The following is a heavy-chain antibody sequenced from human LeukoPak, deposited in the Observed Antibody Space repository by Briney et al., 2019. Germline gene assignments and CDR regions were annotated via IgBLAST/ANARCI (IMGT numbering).Heavy chain of an antibody. Sequence: PSETLSLTCTVSGGSISSSSYYWGWIRQPPGKGLEWIGSIYYSGSTYYNPSLKSRVTISVDTSKNQFSLKLSSVTAADTAVYYCARHVGQFWPFDAFDIWGQGTMVTASS. CDR3: ARHVGQFWPFDAFDI. V-gene: IGHV4-39*01. D-gene: IGHD3-10*01. CDR1: GGSISSSSYY. CDR2: IYYSGST. J-gene: IGHJ3*02.